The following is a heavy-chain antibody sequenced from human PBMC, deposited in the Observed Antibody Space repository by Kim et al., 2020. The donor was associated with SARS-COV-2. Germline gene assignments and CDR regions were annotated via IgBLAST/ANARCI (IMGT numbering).Heavy chain of an antibody. CDR2: INHSGST. J-gene: IGHJ6*03. V-gene: IGHV4-34*01. Sequence: SETLSLTCAVYGGSFSGYYWSWIRQPPGKGLEWIGEINHSGSTNYNPSLKSRVTISVDTSKNQFSLKLSSVTAADTAVYYCARAPYCSSTSCPYYYYYYMDVWGKGTTVTVSS. D-gene: IGHD2-2*01. CDR1: GGSFSGYY. CDR3: ARAPYCSSTSCPYYYYYYMDV.